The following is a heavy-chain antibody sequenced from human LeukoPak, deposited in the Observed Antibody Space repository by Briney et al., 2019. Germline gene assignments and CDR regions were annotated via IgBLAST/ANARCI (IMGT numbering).Heavy chain of an antibody. V-gene: IGHV4-39*01. CDR3: ARQIRYTYDPNWFHP. D-gene: IGHD5-12*01. Sequence: SETLSLTCSVSGDSIAATSYYWAWIRQPPGKGLEWIGSIYYGGNINYDPSLQSRVTISIDTSKNQFSLSLPSVTAADTAVYFCARQIRYTYDPNWFHPWGQGTLVTVSS. J-gene: IGHJ5*02. CDR1: GDSIAATSYY. CDR2: IYYGGNI.